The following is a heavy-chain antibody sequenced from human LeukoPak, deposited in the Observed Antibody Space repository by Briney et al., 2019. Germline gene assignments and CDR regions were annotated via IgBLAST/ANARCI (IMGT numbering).Heavy chain of an antibody. CDR3: AETGAAPRDYYYGMDV. V-gene: IGHV3-23*01. CDR2: MSGSGDST. D-gene: IGHD6-13*01. CDR1: GFTFSSYA. Sequence: GGSLRLSCAASGFTFSSYAMSWVRQAPGKGLEWVSTMSGSGDSTYYADSVKGRFTISRDNSRNTLYLQMNSLRAEDTAVYYCAETGAAPRDYYYGMDVWGQGTTVTVSS. J-gene: IGHJ6*02.